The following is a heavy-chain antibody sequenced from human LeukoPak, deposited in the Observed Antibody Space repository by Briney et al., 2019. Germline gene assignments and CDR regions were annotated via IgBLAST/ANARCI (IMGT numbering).Heavy chain of an antibody. CDR3: ARGRVQGNSSSSVYFDY. CDR1: GGSISSSNW. J-gene: IGHJ4*02. V-gene: IGHV4-4*02. D-gene: IGHD6-13*01. Sequence: PSGTLSLTCAVSGGSISSSNWWSWIRQPPGKGLEWIGEINHSGSTNYNPSLKSRVTISVDTSKNQFSLKLSSVTAADTAVYYCARGRVQGNSSSSVYFDYWGQGTLVTVSS. CDR2: INHSGST.